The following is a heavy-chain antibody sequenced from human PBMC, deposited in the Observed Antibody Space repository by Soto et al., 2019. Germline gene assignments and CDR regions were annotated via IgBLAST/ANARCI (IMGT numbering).Heavy chain of an antibody. Sequence: QVHLQESGPGLLKPSQTLSLTCAVSGATIRSGGYYWTWIRQHPGKGLEWIGYIYYSGSTYSNPSRKSRVTISVDTSKNQFSLKLSSVTPADTAVYYCARAPLNWGQGTLVTVSS. CDR1: GATIRSGGYY. CDR3: ARAPLN. V-gene: IGHV4-31*11. J-gene: IGHJ4*02. CDR2: IYYSGST.